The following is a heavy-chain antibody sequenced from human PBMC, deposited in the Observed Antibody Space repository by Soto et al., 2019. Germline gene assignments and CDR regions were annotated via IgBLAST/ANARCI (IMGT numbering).Heavy chain of an antibody. V-gene: IGHV4-61*01. D-gene: IGHD1-1*01. CDR2: IYYSGST. Sequence: SSETLSLTCTVSGGSVSSGSYYWSWIRQPPGKGLEWIGYIYYSGSTNYNPSLKSRVTISVDTSKNQLSLKLSSVTAADTAVYYCASTTGTTFFLNNFDYWGQGTLVTVSS. J-gene: IGHJ4*02. CDR1: GGSVSSGSYY. CDR3: ASTTGTTFFLNNFDY.